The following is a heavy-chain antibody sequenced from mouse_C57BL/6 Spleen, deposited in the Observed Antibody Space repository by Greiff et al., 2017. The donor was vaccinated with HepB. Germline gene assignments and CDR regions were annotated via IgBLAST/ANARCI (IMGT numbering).Heavy chain of an antibody. CDR2: IDPSDSYT. Sequence: QVQLQQPGAELVKPGASVKLSCKASGYTFTSYWMHWVKQRPGQGLEWIGEIDPSDSYTNYNQKFKGKSTLTVDKSSSTAYMQLSSLTSEDSAVYYCASGDGAFFDYWGQGTTLTVSS. D-gene: IGHD2-3*01. J-gene: IGHJ2*01. CDR1: GYTFTSYW. V-gene: IGHV1-69*01. CDR3: ASGDGAFFDY.